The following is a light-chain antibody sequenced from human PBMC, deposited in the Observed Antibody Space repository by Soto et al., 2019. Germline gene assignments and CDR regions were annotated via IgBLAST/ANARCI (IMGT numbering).Light chain of an antibody. CDR1: QSIKNY. Sequence: IHRTHSPSSLSAAIVYRVTITCRSSQSIKNYLNWYQHKPGAAPKLLIFGASNLESGVPSRFSGSGSGTEFTLSISSLQPEDFATYYCQQGYSTTPITFGQGTRLEIK. CDR2: GAS. CDR3: QQGYSTTPIT. V-gene: IGKV1-39*01. J-gene: IGKJ5*01.